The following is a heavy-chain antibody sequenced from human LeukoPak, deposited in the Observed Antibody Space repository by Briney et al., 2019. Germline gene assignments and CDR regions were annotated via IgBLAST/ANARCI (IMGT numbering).Heavy chain of an antibody. Sequence: PSETLSLTCAVCGGSFSGYYWSWIRQPPGKGLEWIGEINHSGSTNYNPSLKSRVTISVDTSKNQFSLKLSSVTAADTAVYYCARGPTNWPRAYYFDYWGQGTLVTVSS. J-gene: IGHJ4*02. CDR2: INHSGST. CDR3: ARGPTNWPRAYYFDY. V-gene: IGHV4-34*01. CDR1: GGSFSGYY. D-gene: IGHD1-1*01.